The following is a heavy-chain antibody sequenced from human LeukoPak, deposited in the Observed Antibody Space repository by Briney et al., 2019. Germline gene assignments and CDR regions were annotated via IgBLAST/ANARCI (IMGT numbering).Heavy chain of an antibody. J-gene: IGHJ4*02. Sequence: PGGSLRLTCAASGFTFSRYAMSWVRQAPGKGLEWVSAISGSGGSTYYADSVKGRFTISRDNSKNTLYLQMNGLRAEDTAVYYCVSQGDGYNSFDYWGQGTLVTVSS. CDR2: ISGSGGST. CDR1: GFTFSRYA. V-gene: IGHV3-23*01. CDR3: VSQGDGYNSFDY. D-gene: IGHD5-24*01.